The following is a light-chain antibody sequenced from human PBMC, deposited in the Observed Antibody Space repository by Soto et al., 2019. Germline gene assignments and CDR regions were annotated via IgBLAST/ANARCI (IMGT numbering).Light chain of an antibody. CDR2: DVS. CDR3: QQYNSYPWT. J-gene: IGKJ1*01. CDR1: QSISGW. V-gene: IGKV1-5*01. Sequence: DPQMTQSHSPLSASVGDRFTITCRASQSISGWLAWYQPTPGKAPKLLIYDVSSLESGVPSRFSGSGSGTEFTLAISSLQPDDFATYYCQQYNSYPWTCGQGNKGDIK.